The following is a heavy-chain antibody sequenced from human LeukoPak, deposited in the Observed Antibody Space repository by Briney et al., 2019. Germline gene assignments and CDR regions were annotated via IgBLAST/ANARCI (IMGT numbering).Heavy chain of an antibody. CDR2: INHSGST. CDR1: GGSFSGYY. V-gene: IGHV4-34*01. CDR3: ARADSSSWYFDY. Sequence: NSSETLSLTCAVYGGSFSGYYWSWIRQPPGKGLEWIGEINHSGSTNYNPSLKSRVTISVDTSKNQFSLKLSSVTAADTAVYYCARADSSSWYFDYWGQGTLVTVSS. D-gene: IGHD6-13*01. J-gene: IGHJ4*02.